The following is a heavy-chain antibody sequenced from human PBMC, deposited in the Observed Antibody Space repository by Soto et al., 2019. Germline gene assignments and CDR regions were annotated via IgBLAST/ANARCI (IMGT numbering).Heavy chain of an antibody. J-gene: IGHJ6*02. V-gene: IGHV1-69*01. Sequence: QVQLVQSGAEVKKPGSSVKVSCKASGGTFSSYAISWVRQAPGQGLEWMGGIIPIFGTANYAQKFQGRVTITADESTSTAYMELSSLRSDDTAVYYCARRTVTKAYYYCGMDVWGQGTTVTVSS. D-gene: IGHD4-17*01. CDR1: GGTFSSYA. CDR2: IIPIFGTA. CDR3: ARRTVTKAYYYCGMDV.